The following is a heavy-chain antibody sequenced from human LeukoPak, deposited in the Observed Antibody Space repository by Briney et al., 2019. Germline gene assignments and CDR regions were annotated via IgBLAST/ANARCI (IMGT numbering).Heavy chain of an antibody. CDR1: GGSFSGYY. V-gene: IGHV4-34*01. D-gene: IGHD3-3*02. CDR3: ARGLASHRYYYYYYMDV. Sequence: SETLPLTCAVYGGSFSGYYWSWIRQPPGKGLEWIGEINHSGSTNYNPSLKSRVTISVDTSKNQFSLKLSSVTAADTAVYYCARGLASHRYYYYYYMDVWGKGTTVTVSS. J-gene: IGHJ6*03. CDR2: INHSGST.